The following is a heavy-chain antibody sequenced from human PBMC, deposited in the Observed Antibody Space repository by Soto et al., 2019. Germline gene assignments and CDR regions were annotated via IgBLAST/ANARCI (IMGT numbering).Heavy chain of an antibody. J-gene: IGHJ1*01. CDR3: AKDTRSGGSPRVGP. CDR1: GFTFSSYG. D-gene: IGHD2-15*01. Sequence: PGGSLRLSCAASGFTFSSYGMHWVRQAPGKGLEWVAVISYDGSNKYYADSVKGRFTISRDNSKNTLYLQMNSLRAEDTAVYYCAKDTRSGGSPRVGPWGQGTLVTVSS. V-gene: IGHV3-30*18. CDR2: ISYDGSNK.